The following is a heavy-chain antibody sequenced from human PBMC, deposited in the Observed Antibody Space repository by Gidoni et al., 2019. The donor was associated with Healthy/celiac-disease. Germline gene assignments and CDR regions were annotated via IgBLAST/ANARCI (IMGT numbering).Heavy chain of an antibody. J-gene: IGHJ6*02. CDR3: ARDMYSGSYAGRMDV. CDR2: IYYSGST. D-gene: IGHD1-26*01. V-gene: IGHV4-59*01. Sequence: QVQLQESGPGLVKPSETLSLTCTVSDGSISSYYWSWIRQPPGKGLEWIGYIYYSGSTNYNPPLKSRGTISVVTSKNQFSLKLSSVTAADTAVYYCARDMYSGSYAGRMDVWGQGTTVTVSS. CDR1: DGSISSYY.